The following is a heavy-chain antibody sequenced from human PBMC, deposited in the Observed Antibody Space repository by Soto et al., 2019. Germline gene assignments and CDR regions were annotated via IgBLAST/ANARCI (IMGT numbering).Heavy chain of an antibody. D-gene: IGHD3-10*01. CDR3: ARHMIRGVITTHFDY. CDR2: IYPGDSDT. Sequence: GESLKISCKTSGYSFTSYWIGWVRQMPGKGLEWMGIIYPGDSDTRYSPSFKGQVTISADKSISTAYLQWGSLKASDTAIYYCARHMIRGVITTHFDYWGQGTLVTVSS. V-gene: IGHV5-51*01. CDR1: GYSFTSYW. J-gene: IGHJ4*02.